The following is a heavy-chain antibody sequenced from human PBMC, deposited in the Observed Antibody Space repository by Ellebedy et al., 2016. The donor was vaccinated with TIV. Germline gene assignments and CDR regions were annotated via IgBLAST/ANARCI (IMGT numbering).Heavy chain of an antibody. J-gene: IGHJ4*02. D-gene: IGHD5-18*01. Sequence: GGSLRLSXAASGFTFSSYAMSWVRQAPGKGLEWVSAISGSGGSTYYADSVKGRFTISRDNSKNTLYLQMNSLRAEDTAVYYCAKEGGVDTAMAIDYWGQGTLVTVSS. V-gene: IGHV3-23*01. CDR2: ISGSGGST. CDR1: GFTFSSYA. CDR3: AKEGGVDTAMAIDY.